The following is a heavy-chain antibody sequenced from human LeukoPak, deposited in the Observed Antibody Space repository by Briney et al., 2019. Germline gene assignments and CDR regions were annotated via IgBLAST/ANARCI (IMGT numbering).Heavy chain of an antibody. V-gene: IGHV3-21*01. Sequence: GGSLRLSCAASGFTFSSYSMNWVRQAPGKGLEWVSSISSSSYIYYAGSVKGRFTISRDNAKNSLYLQMNSLRAEDTAVYYCARGPRSSSWPTEYWGQGTLVTVSS. J-gene: IGHJ4*02. CDR1: GFTFSSYS. CDR2: ISSSSYI. D-gene: IGHD6-13*01. CDR3: ARGPRSSSWPTEY.